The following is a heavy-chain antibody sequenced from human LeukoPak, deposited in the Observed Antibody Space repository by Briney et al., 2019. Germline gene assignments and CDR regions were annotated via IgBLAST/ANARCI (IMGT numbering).Heavy chain of an antibody. CDR2: MNPNSGNT. V-gene: IGHV1-8*01. D-gene: IGHD3-10*01. J-gene: IGHJ6*03. CDR1: RYTFTSYD. Sequence: GASVKVSCKASRYTFTSYDINWVRQATGQGLEWMGWMNPNSGNTGYAQKFQGRVTMTRNTSISTAYMELSSLRSEDTAVYYCARADDTMVRGVIIYYMDVWGKGTTVTASS. CDR3: ARADDTMVRGVIIYYMDV.